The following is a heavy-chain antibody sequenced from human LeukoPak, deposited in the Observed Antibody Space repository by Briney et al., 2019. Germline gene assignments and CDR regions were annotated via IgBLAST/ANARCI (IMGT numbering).Heavy chain of an antibody. V-gene: IGHV3-30-3*01. CDR2: ISYDGSNK. CDR1: GFIFSSYA. Sequence: GRSLRLSCAASGFIFSSYAMHWVRQAPGKGLEWVAVISYDGSNKYYADSVKGRFTISRDSSKNALYLQMNSLRAEDTAVYYCARDGLGTDMVPKPSDAFDIWGQGTMVTVSS. J-gene: IGHJ3*02. CDR3: ARDGLGTDMVPKPSDAFDI. D-gene: IGHD4/OR15-4a*01.